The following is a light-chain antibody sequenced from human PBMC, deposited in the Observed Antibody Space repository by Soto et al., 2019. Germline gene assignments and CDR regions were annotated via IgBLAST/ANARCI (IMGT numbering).Light chain of an antibody. CDR1: SSNIGAGYD. Sequence: QAVVTQPPSVSGAPGQRVTISCTGSSSNIGAGYDVHWYLHLPGTAPKLLIFGNSHRPSGVPDRFSASKSGTSASLAITGLQAEDEADYYFQSYDNTLSGVVFGGGTQLTVL. V-gene: IGLV1-40*01. J-gene: IGLJ2*01. CDR2: GNS. CDR3: QSYDNTLSGVV.